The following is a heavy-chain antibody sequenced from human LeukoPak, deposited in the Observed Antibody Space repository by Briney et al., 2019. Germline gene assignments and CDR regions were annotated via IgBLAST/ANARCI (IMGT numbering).Heavy chain of an antibody. Sequence: PSETLSLTCTVSGYSIRSGYYWGWIRQPPGKGLEWIGSIYHSGSTYYNPSLKSRVTISVDTSKNQFSQKLSSVTAADTAVYYCATRGPYYFDYWGQGTLVTVSS. J-gene: IGHJ4*02. CDR1: GYSIRSGYY. CDR2: IYHSGST. CDR3: ATRGPYYFDY. V-gene: IGHV4-38-2*02.